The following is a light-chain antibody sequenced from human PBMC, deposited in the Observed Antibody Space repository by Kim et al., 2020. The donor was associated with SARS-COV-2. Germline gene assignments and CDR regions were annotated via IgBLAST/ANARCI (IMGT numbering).Light chain of an antibody. Sequence: IQMTQSPSYVSASVGDRVTITCRASQGLSSWLTWYQQKPGNAPKLLIYDASNLQSDVPSRFRGSGSGTDFTLTISNLQPEDFATYYCQQAKTFPPATSGGGTKVDIK. CDR2: DAS. CDR1: QGLSSW. J-gene: IGKJ4*01. CDR3: QQAKTFPPAT. V-gene: IGKV1D-12*01.